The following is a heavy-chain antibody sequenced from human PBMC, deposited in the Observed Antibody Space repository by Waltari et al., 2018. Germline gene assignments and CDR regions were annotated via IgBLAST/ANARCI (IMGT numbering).Heavy chain of an antibody. CDR1: GFTFGEYW. CDR3: ARDGDRNYDY. D-gene: IGHD1-7*01. CDR2: IKTDGREE. V-gene: IGHV3-7*01. J-gene: IGHJ4*02. Sequence: EVQLVESGGGLVQPGGSLSLSCSTSGFTFGEYWMTWVRQAPGKGLEWVGNIKTDGREEYYTDSVKGRFIISRDNAKNSLFLQMDSLRVEDTAVYYCARDGDRNYDYWGQGTLVTVSS.